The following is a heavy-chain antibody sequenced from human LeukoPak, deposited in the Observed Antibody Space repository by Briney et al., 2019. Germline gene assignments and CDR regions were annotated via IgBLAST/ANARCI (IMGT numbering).Heavy chain of an antibody. CDR1: AASITTYY. D-gene: IGHD3-16*01. CDR2: ILYTGDT. CDR3: ARLKMGAYFDL. V-gene: IGHV4-59*08. J-gene: IGHJ2*01. Sequence: PSETLSLTCPVSAASITTYYWSWIRQPPGKGLEWVGYILYTGDTSYSPSLKSRVTISLDTSKNQFSLKLRSVTAADTAVYYCARLKMGAYFDLWGRGTLVTVSS.